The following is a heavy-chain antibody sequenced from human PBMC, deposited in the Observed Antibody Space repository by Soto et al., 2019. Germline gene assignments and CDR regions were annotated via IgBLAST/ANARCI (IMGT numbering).Heavy chain of an antibody. Sequence: EVQLLESGGDLVQPGGSLRLPCAASGFTFNNYAMSWVRQAPGKGLEWVSSISASGTSTNYADSVKGRFTISRDDSKNTLYLQMNGLRAEDTAVYYCAKKDYYMDVWGKGTTVTVSS. CDR2: ISASGTST. CDR3: AKKDYYMDV. CDR1: GFTFNNYA. V-gene: IGHV3-23*01. J-gene: IGHJ6*03.